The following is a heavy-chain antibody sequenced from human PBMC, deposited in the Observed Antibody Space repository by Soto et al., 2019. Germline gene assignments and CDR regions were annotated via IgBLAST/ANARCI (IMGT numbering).Heavy chain of an antibody. CDR3: ARDRDYYYMDV. CDR2: ISSSSSYI. Sequence: EVQLVESGGGLVKPGGSLRLSCAASGFTFSSYSMNWVRQAPGKGLEWVSSISSSSSYIYYAASVKGRFPISRDNAQNSRYLQMNSLRAEDTAVYYWARDRDYYYMDVWGKGTTVTVSS. CDR1: GFTFSSYS. V-gene: IGHV3-21*01. J-gene: IGHJ6*03.